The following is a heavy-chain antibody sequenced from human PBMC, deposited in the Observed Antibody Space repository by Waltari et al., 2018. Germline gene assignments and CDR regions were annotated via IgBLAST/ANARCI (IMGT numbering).Heavy chain of an antibody. CDR2: IWYDGSNK. V-gene: IGHV3-33*01. Sequence: QVQLVESGGGVVQPGRSLRLSCAASGFTFSSYGMHWVRQAPGRGLEWVAVIWYDGSNKYYADSVKGRFTISRDNSKNTLYLQMNSLRAEDTAVYYCARESSPYDSSGYYYLGYWGQGTLVTVSS. CDR3: ARESSPYDSSGYYYLGY. D-gene: IGHD3-22*01. J-gene: IGHJ4*02. CDR1: GFTFSSYG.